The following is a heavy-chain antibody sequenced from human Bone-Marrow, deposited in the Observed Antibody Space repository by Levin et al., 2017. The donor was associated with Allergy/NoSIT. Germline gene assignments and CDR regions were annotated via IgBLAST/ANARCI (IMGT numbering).Heavy chain of an antibody. CDR3: ARGTTSGWSDY. D-gene: IGHD6-19*01. Sequence: PSETLSLTCTVSGDSISSYYWSWIRQPPGKGLEWIGYIYYTGSTNYSPSLKSRLTISADTSKNQFSLKLSSVTAADAAAIYFARGTTSGWSDYWGQGTLVTVSS. J-gene: IGHJ4*02. CDR1: GDSISSYY. V-gene: IGHV4-59*01. CDR2: IYYTGST.